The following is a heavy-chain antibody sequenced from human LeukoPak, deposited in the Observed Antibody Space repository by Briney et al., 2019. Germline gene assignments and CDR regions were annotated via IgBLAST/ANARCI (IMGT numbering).Heavy chain of an antibody. CDR1: GYTFTSYG. J-gene: IGHJ4*02. V-gene: IGHV1-18*01. CDR2: ISAYNGNT. Sequence: GASVKVSCKASGYTFTSYGISWVRQAPGQGLEWMGWISAYNGNTNYAQKLQGRVTMTTDTSTSTAYMELRSLRSDDTAVYYCARDLGVFKLRFLEWFPYPSGYIVPDYWGQGTLVTVSS. CDR3: ARDLGVFKLRFLEWFPYPSGYIVPDY. D-gene: IGHD3-3*01.